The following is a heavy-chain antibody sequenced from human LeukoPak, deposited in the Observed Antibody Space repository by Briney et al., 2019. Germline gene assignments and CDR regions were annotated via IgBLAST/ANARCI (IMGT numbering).Heavy chain of an antibody. D-gene: IGHD3-10*01. Sequence: GGSLRLSCAASGFTFSSYTMTWVRQAPGKGLEWVSAIIGSGAATNYADSVKGRFAISRDNSKNTVSLQMNSLRTDDTAVYYCEKAGSATYYLDYWGQGTLVTVSS. J-gene: IGHJ4*02. CDR3: EKAGSATYYLDY. CDR2: IIGSGAAT. V-gene: IGHV3-23*01. CDR1: GFTFSSYT.